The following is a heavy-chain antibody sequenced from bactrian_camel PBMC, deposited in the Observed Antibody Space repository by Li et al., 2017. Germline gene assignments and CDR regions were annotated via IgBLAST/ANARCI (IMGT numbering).Heavy chain of an antibody. Sequence: HVQLVESGGRMVRAGVSVRLSCAASGFTFSSYWMYWVRQAPGKGLEWVSAINSDGGTTYYADSVKGRFTISRDNAKNTLYLQMNSLKPEDTAVYFCAAVLWGGAFEYWGQGTQVTVS. CDR3: AAVLWGGAFEY. CDR1: GFTFSSYW. J-gene: IGHJ4*01. D-gene: IGHD5*01. CDR2: INSDGGTT. V-gene: IGHV3S1*01.